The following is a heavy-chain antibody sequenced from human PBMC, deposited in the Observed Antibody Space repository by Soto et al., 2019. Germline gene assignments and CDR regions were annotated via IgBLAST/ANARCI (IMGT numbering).Heavy chain of an antibody. Sequence: PSETLSLTCTVSGGSISSYYWSWIRQPPGKGLEWIGYIYYSGSTNYNPSLKSRVTISVDTSKNQFSLKLSSVTAADTAVYYCARGSLLNFEYWGQGTLVTVSS. CDR3: ARGSLLNFEY. V-gene: IGHV4-59*01. CDR1: GGSISSYY. CDR2: IYYSGST. J-gene: IGHJ4*02. D-gene: IGHD3-10*01.